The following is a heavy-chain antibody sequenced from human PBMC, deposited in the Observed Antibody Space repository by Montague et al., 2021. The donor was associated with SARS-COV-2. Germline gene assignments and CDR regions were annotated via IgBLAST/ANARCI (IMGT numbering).Heavy chain of an antibody. D-gene: IGHD4-23*01. CDR3: ASTYGGNLGYYYYYMDV. CDR1: GGSISSGGYY. Sequence: TLSLTCTVSGGSISSGGYYWSWIRQHPGKGLEWIGYIYYSGSTYYNPSLKSRVTISVDTSKNQFSLKLSSVTAADTAVYYCASTYGGNLGYYYYYMDVCGKGTTVTVSS. V-gene: IGHV4-31*03. J-gene: IGHJ6*03. CDR2: IYYSGST.